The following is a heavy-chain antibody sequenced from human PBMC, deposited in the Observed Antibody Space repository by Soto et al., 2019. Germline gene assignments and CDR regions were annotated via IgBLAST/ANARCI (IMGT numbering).Heavy chain of an antibody. J-gene: IGHJ4*02. CDR3: ARYGSWSHLRDPFVY. Sequence: EVQLAESGGGLVQVGGSLRLSCVVSGLRFSDHAMNWVRQAPGKGLDWVSFITVDSETIYYADSVKGRFTISRDNAKNSLYMLMISLRDEDTAVYYCARYGSWSHLRDPFVYWGQGTLVTVSS. D-gene: IGHD3-10*01. CDR2: ITVDSETI. CDR1: GLRFSDHA. V-gene: IGHV3-48*02.